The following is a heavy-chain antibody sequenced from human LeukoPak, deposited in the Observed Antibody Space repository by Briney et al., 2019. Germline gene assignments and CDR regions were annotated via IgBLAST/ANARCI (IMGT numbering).Heavy chain of an antibody. CDR2: IYTSGST. V-gene: IGHV4-61*02. CDR1: GGSISSGSYY. Sequence: SETLPLTCTVSGGSISSGSYYWSWIRQPAGKGLEWIGRIYTSGSTNYNPSLKSRVTISVDTSKNQFSLKMSSVTAADTAVYFCARGGPPGYYYDYYMDVWGKGTTVTISS. J-gene: IGHJ6*03. CDR3: ARGGPPGYYYDYYMDV.